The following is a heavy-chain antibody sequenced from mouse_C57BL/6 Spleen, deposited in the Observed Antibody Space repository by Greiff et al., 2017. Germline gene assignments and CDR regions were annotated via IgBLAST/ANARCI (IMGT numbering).Heavy chain of an antibody. CDR2: ISSGGSYT. CDR1: GFTFSSYG. CDR3: AREGYDAMDY. J-gene: IGHJ4*01. V-gene: IGHV5-6*02. Sequence: EVKLVESGGDLVKPGGSLKLSCAASGFTFSSYGMSWVRQTPDKRLEWVATISSGGSYTYYPDSVKGRFTISRDNAKNTLYLQMSSLKSEDTAMYYCAREGYDAMDYWGQGTSGTVSS.